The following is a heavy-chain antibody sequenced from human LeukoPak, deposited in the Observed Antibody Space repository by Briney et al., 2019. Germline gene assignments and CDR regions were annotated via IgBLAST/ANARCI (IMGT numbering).Heavy chain of an antibody. J-gene: IGHJ4*02. Sequence: GGSLRLSCAASGFTFSSYGMHWVRQAPGKGLEWVAVISYDGSNKYYADSVKGRFTISRDNSKNTLYLQMNSLRAEDTAVYCCAKREGQWLPDWGQGTLVTVSS. CDR3: AKREGQWLPD. D-gene: IGHD6-19*01. CDR1: GFTFSSYG. V-gene: IGHV3-30*18. CDR2: ISYDGSNK.